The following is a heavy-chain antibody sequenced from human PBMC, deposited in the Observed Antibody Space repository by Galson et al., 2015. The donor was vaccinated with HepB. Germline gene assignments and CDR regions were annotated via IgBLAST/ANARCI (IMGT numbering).Heavy chain of an antibody. V-gene: IGHV5-51*01. CDR3: ARRLGYCSSTSCSDYYYYGMDV. D-gene: IGHD2-2*01. J-gene: IGHJ6*02. Sequence: QSGAEVKKPGESLKISCKGSGYSFTSYWIGWVRQMPGKGLEWMGIIYPGDSDTRYSPSFQGQVTISADKSISTAYLQWSSLKASDTAMYYCARRLGYCSSTSCSDYYYYGMDVWGQGTTVTVSS. CDR2: IYPGDSDT. CDR1: GYSFTSYW.